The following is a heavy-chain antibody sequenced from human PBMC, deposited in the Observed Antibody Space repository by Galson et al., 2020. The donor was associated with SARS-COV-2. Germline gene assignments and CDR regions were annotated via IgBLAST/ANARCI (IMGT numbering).Heavy chain of an antibody. CDR3: ARLHYGEYAPEAFDI. J-gene: IGHJ3*02. CDR1: GTSISSGSYS. D-gene: IGHD4-17*01. Sequence: SETLSLTCAVSGTSISSGSYSWNWIRQPPGKGLEWIGYISHRGGTYYNPSLKSRVTISGDRSKNQFSLRLSSVTAADTAVYYCARLHYGEYAPEAFDIWGPGTRGTVAS. CDR2: ISHRGGT. V-gene: IGHV4-30-2*01.